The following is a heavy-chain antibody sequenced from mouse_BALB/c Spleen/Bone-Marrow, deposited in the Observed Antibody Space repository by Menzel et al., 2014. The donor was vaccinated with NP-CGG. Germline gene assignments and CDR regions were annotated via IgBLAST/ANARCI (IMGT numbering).Heavy chain of an antibody. V-gene: IGHV1-69*02. J-gene: IGHJ4*01. CDR3: TRQYGNYYAMDY. CDR1: GYTFTSYW. D-gene: IGHD2-10*02. Sequence: QAQLQQSGAELVRPGASVKVSCKASGYTFTSYWINWVKQRPGQGLEWIGNIYPSDSYTNYNQNFKDKATLTVDKSSSTAYMQLSSPTSEDSAVYYCTRQYGNYYAMDYWGRGTSVTVSS. CDR2: IYPSDSYT.